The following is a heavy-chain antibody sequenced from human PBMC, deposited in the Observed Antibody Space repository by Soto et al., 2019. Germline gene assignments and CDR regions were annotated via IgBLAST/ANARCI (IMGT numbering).Heavy chain of an antibody. V-gene: IGHV1-8*01. CDR3: TRARGAETFDF. Sequence: QGLLVQSGAEVKKPGASVKVSCQASGNSFSRYDIHWVRQATGHGLEWMGWMNTRSGSTGYAQNFRGSVTMTRDSATSTAYMELTSLTYEDTAIYFCTRARGAETFDFWGQGSRVTVSS. CDR1: GNSFSRYD. J-gene: IGHJ4*02. D-gene: IGHD2-15*01. CDR2: MNTRSGST.